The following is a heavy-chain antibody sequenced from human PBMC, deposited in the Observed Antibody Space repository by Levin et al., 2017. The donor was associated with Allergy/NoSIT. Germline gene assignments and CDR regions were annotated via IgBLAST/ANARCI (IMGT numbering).Heavy chain of an antibody. CDR3: FVRAPVSGSKPRLNH. CDR1: GYTFTDYY. Sequence: PLASVKVSCKASGYTFTDYYMHWVRQAPRQGLEWMGWINPNSGDTKSAQKLQGRVTLTRDTSVSTAYMELPRLTSDDTAVYYCFVRAPVSGSKPRLNHWGQGTLVTVSS. D-gene: IGHD1-26*01. V-gene: IGHV1-2*02. CDR2: INPNSGDT. J-gene: IGHJ5*02.